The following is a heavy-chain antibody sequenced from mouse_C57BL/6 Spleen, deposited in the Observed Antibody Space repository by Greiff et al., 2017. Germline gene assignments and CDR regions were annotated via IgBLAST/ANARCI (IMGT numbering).Heavy chain of an antibody. J-gene: IGHJ2*01. CDR2: INPGSGGT. D-gene: IGHD1-1*01. Sequence: QVQLQQSGAELVRPGTSVKVSCKASGYAFTNYLIEWVKQRPGQGLEWIGVINPGSGGTNYNEKFKGKATLTADKSSSTAYMQLSSLTSEDSAVYFCARTGGSSFYFGYWGQGTTLTVSS. V-gene: IGHV1-54*01. CDR1: GYAFTNYL. CDR3: ARTGGSSFYFGY.